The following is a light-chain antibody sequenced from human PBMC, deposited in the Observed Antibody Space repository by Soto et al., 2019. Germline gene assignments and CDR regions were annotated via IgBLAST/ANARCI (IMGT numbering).Light chain of an antibody. CDR2: DAS. Sequence: EIVLTQSPVTLSLSPGERATLSCRASQSVSSYLAWYQQKPGQAPRLLIYDASNRVTGIPARFSGSGSGTDFTLTISSLEPEDFAVYYCQQRSDWPRTFGQGTRLEIK. J-gene: IGKJ5*01. CDR3: QQRSDWPRT. CDR1: QSVSSY. V-gene: IGKV3-11*01.